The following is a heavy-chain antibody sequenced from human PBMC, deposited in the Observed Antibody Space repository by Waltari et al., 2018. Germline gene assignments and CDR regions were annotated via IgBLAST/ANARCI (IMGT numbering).Heavy chain of an antibody. CDR1: GFTFSSYS. D-gene: IGHD7-27*01. J-gene: IGHJ4*02. CDR3: ATGGWGFYLDN. Sequence: EVQLVESGGGLVKPGGSLRLSCAASGFTFSSYSMNWVRQAPGKGLEWFPSISSTGTYTHYADSVKGRFTISRDNAKNSLYLQMNSLRAEDTGVYWCATGGWGFYLDNWGQGTLVTFSS. CDR2: ISSTGTYT. V-gene: IGHV3-21*01.